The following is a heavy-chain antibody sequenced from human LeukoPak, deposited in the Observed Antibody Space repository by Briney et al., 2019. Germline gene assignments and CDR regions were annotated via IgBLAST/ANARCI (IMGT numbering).Heavy chain of an antibody. D-gene: IGHD1-14*01. CDR3: ARDFRNGYFDY. CDR1: GFTFSSYA. CDR2: IQYDGNDK. J-gene: IGHJ4*02. V-gene: IGHV3-30*04. Sequence: GGSLRLSCAASGFTFSSYAMHWVRQAPGKGLEWVAFIQYDGNDKYYADSVKGRFTISRDNSKKKVYLQMHSLRAEEKAVYYCARDFRNGYFDYWGPGALVTVSS.